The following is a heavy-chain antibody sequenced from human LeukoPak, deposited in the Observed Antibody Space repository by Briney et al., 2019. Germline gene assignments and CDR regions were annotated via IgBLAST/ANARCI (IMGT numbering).Heavy chain of an antibody. CDR3: ARDRSTSAVTSPSDAFDI. J-gene: IGHJ3*02. CDR2: ISSSSSYI. Sequence: GGSLRLSCAASGFTFSSYSMNWVRQAPGKGLEWVSSISSSSSYIYYADSVKGRFTISRDNAKNSLYLQMNSLRAEDTAVYYCARDRSTSAVTSPSDAFDIWGQGTMVTVPS. CDR1: GFTFSSYS. D-gene: IGHD4-17*01. V-gene: IGHV3-21*01.